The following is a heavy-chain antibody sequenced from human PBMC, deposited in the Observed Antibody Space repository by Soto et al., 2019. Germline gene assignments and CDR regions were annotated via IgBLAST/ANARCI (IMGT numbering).Heavy chain of an antibody. V-gene: IGHV3-7*05. CDR2: IRGDGSEN. Sequence: EVQLVESGGGLVQPGGSLRLSCAASGFTFSDYWMSWVRQAPGKGPEWVANIRGDGSENYYADSVKGRFTISRDNAKSTLFLQMNSLRAEDTAVYYCARCVGAVPGSNWGQGTLDTVSP. J-gene: IGHJ4*02. D-gene: IGHD6-19*01. CDR1: GFTFSDYW. CDR3: ARCVGAVPGSN.